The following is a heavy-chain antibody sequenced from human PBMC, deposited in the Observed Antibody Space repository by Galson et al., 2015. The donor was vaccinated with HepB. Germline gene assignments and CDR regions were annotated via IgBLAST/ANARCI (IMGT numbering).Heavy chain of an antibody. CDR3: ARGQRVTVSGLIKWGQSSWFDP. V-gene: IGHV4-34*01. Sequence: ETLSLTCAVYGGTFRGHSWNWIRQPPGKGLEWIGEINHTGGTKYNPSLKSRVSISVDPSKSQVSLRLNSVTAADTAGYYCARGQRVTVSGLIKWGQSSWFDPWGQGTLVIVSS. J-gene: IGHJ5*02. D-gene: IGHD3-3*01. CDR2: INHTGGT. CDR1: GGTFRGHS.